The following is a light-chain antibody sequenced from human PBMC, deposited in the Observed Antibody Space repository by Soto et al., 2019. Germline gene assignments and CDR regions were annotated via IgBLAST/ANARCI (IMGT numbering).Light chain of an antibody. Sequence: EIVMTQSPATLSVSPGERATISCRASQRVSSNLAWYQQKPGQAPRLLIYGASTRATGIPARFSGSGSGTEFTLTIRSLQSEDFAVYYCQQYNNWPPYTFGQGTKLEIK. CDR1: QRVSSN. CDR2: GAS. J-gene: IGKJ2*01. CDR3: QQYNNWPPYT. V-gene: IGKV3-15*01.